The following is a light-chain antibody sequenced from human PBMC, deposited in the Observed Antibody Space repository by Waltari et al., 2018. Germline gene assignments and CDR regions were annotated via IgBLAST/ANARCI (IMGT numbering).Light chain of an antibody. CDR3: QQYGNSLFT. V-gene: IGKV3-20*01. CDR1: RSVSSTY. CDR2: DVS. J-gene: IGKJ2*01. Sequence: EIVLTQSPGTLSLSPGERATLSCRASRSVSSTYLAWYRQKPGQAPSLVIHDVSSRATGIPDRFSGSGSGTYFTLTISRLEPEDFAVYYCQQYGNSLFTFGRGTKLEIK.